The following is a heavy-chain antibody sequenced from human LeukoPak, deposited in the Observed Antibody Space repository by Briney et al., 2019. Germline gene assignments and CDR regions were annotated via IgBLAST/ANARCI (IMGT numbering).Heavy chain of an antibody. Sequence: PGGSLRLSCAASGFTVSSNYVSWVRQAPGRGLQWVSTIYTGGSTYYADSVKGRFTISRDNSKNTLYLQMNSLRAEDTAMNYCARDKNYGGNSWYFDLWGRGTLVTVSS. CDR2: IYTGGST. J-gene: IGHJ2*01. V-gene: IGHV3-66*02. CDR3: ARDKNYGGNSWYFDL. D-gene: IGHD4-23*01. CDR1: GFTVSSNY.